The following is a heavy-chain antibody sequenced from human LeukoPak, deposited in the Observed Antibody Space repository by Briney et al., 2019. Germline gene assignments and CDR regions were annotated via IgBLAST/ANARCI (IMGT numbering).Heavy chain of an antibody. J-gene: IGHJ4*02. CDR1: GGSISSYY. CDR2: IYYSGST. CDR3: ARLMVYAPYFDY. D-gene: IGHD2-8*01. Sequence: SETLSLTXTVSGGSISSYYWSWIRQPPGKGLEWIGYIYYSGSTNYNPSLKSRVTISVDTSKNQFSLKLSSVTAADTAVYYCARLMVYAPYFDYWGPGTLVTVSS. V-gene: IGHV4-59*01.